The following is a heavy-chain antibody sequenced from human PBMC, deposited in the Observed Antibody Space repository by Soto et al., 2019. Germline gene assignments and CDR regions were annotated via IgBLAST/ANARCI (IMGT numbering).Heavy chain of an antibody. CDR2: IYLRGST. CDR1: GDTIRSSDW. J-gene: IGHJ4*02. CDR3: ARTLYGDNVDY. Sequence: SETQSLTCTVSGDTIRSSDWWSWVRQPPGKGLEWIGEIYLRGSTNYNPSLKSRVTISVDTSKNQFSLKLSSVTAADTAVYYCARTLYGDNVDYWGQGTLVTVSS. V-gene: IGHV4-4*02. D-gene: IGHD4-17*01.